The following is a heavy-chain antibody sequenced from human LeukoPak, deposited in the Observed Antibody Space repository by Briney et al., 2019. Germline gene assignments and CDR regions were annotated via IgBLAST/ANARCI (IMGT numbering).Heavy chain of an antibody. J-gene: IGHJ3*02. Sequence: ASVKVSCEASGYTFTSYYMHWVRQAPGQGLEWMGIINPSGGSTSYAQKFRGRVTMTRDTSTSTVYMELSSLRSEDTAVYYCARDNPQITMIPRPGAFDIWGQGTMVTVSS. V-gene: IGHV1-46*01. CDR1: GYTFTSYY. CDR2: INPSGGST. CDR3: ARDNPQITMIPRPGAFDI. D-gene: IGHD3-22*01.